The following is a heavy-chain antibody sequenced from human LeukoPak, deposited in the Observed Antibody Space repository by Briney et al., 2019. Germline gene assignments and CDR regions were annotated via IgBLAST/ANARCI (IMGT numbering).Heavy chain of an antibody. CDR3: ARRCSGGSCYNY. Sequence: SSETLSLTCAVYGGSFSGYYWSWIRQPPGKGLDWIGEINHSGSTNYNPSLKSRVTVSIDTSKNQFSLKLSSVTAADTAVYYCARRCSGGSCYNYWGQGTLVTVSS. CDR1: GGSFSGYY. J-gene: IGHJ4*02. D-gene: IGHD2-15*01. CDR2: INHSGST. V-gene: IGHV4-34*01.